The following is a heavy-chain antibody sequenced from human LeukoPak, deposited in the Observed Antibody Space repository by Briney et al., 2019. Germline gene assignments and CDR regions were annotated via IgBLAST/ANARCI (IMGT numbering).Heavy chain of an antibody. J-gene: IGHJ4*02. CDR1: GGSFSGYY. V-gene: IGHV4-34*01. CDR3: ARGLGLRDY. Sequence: SETLSLTCAVYGGSFSGYYWSWIRQPPGKGLEWIGEINHSGSTNYNPSLKSRVTISVDTSKNQFSLKPSSATAADTAVYYCARGLGLRDYWGQGTLVTVSS. CDR2: INHSGST. D-gene: IGHD7-27*01.